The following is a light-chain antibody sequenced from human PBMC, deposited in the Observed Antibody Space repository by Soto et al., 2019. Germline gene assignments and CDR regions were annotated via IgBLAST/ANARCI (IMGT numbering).Light chain of an antibody. CDR2: GNN. CDR1: SSSIGSNT. V-gene: IGLV1-44*01. J-gene: IGLJ1*01. CDR3: AAWDDSLTAYV. Sequence: QSVLTQPPSASGTPGQRVTISCFGSSSSIGSNTVNWYQQLPGTAPRLLIYGNNQRPSGVPDRFSGSKSGTSASLAISGLQSEDEADYYCAAWDDSLTAYVFGTGTKLTVL.